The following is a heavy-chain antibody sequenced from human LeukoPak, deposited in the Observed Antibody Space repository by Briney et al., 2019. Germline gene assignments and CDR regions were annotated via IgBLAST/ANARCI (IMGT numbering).Heavy chain of an antibody. V-gene: IGHV3-23*01. D-gene: IGHD5-18*01. CDR1: GFTFSDYY. Sequence: GGSLRLSCAASGFTFSDYYMSWVRQAPGKGLEWVSAISGSGGSTYYADSVKGRFTISRDNSKNTLYLQMNSLRAEDTAVYYCAKEVRGYSYGYEGDYWGQGTLVTVSS. CDR3: AKEVRGYSYGYEGDY. CDR2: ISGSGGST. J-gene: IGHJ4*02.